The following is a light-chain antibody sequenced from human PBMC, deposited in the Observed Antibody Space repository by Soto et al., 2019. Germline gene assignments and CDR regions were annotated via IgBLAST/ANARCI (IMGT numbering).Light chain of an antibody. Sequence: EIVLTQSPGTLSFSPGEIATLSCRASQSVISSYLAWYQQKPGQAPRPLIYGASYRATSIPDRFSGSGSGTDFTLTISGMEPEDFAVYYCQQYGSAPKFGQGTKVE. CDR2: GAS. CDR1: QSVISSY. CDR3: QQYGSAPK. V-gene: IGKV3-20*01. J-gene: IGKJ1*01.